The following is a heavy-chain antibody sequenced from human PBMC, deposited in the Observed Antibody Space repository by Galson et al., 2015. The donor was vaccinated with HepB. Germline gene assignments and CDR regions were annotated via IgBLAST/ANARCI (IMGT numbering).Heavy chain of an antibody. V-gene: IGHV3-21*01. CDR2: ISSSSSYI. CDR3: ACREDFWSGYPEGDAFDI. Sequence: SLRLSCAASGFTFSSYSMNWVRQAPGKGLEWVSSISSSSSYIYYADSVKGRFTISRDNAKNSLYLQMNSLRAEDTAVYYCACREDFWSGYPEGDAFDIWGQGTMVTVSS. D-gene: IGHD3-3*01. CDR1: GFTFSSYS. J-gene: IGHJ3*02.